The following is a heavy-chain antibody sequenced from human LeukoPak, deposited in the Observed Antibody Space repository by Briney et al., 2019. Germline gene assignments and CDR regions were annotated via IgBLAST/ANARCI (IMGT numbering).Heavy chain of an antibody. D-gene: IGHD3-3*01. CDR3: ARAPTALRFLEWLRFDP. Sequence: SETLSLTCTVSGGSISSYYWSWIRQPPGKGLEWLGYIYYSGSTNYNPSLKSRVTISVDTSKNQFSLKLSSVTAADTAVYYCARAPTALRFLEWLRFDPWGQGTLVTVSS. CDR1: GGSISSYY. CDR2: IYYSGST. J-gene: IGHJ5*02. V-gene: IGHV4-59*01.